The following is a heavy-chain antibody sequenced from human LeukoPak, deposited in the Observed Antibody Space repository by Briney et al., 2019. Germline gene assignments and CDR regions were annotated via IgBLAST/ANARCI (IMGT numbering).Heavy chain of an antibody. CDR3: ARLRGAFDY. V-gene: IGHV4-39*07. CDR2: IYYSGST. D-gene: IGHD3-16*01. J-gene: IGHJ4*02. CDR1: GGSISSSSYY. Sequence: SETLSLTCTVSGGSISSSSYYWGWIRQPPGKGLEWIGSIYYSGSTNYNPSLKSRVTISTDMSKNQFSLKLSSVTAADTAVYYCARLRGAFDYWGQGTLVTVSS.